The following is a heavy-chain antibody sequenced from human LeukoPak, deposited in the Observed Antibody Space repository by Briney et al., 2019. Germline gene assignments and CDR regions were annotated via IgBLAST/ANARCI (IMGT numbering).Heavy chain of an antibody. CDR1: GGSVSSGSYY. J-gene: IGHJ4*02. D-gene: IGHD2-21*02. CDR3: ARWLAYCGGDRYSGFAVSSWDDY. V-gene: IGHV4-61*01. CDR2: IYYSGST. Sequence: SETLSLTCTVSGGSVSSGSYYWSWIRQPPGKGLEWIGYIYYSGSTNYNPSLKSRVTISVDTSKNQFSLKLSSVTAADTAVYYCARWLAYCGGDRYSGFAVSSWDDYWGQGTLVTVSS.